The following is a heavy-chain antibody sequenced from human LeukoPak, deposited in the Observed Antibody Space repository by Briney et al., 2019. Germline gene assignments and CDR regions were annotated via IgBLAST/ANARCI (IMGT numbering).Heavy chain of an antibody. CDR1: GGSISSYY. Sequence: SETLSLTCTVSGGSISSYYWSWIRQPPGKGLEWIGYIYYSGSTNYNPSLKSRVTISVDTSKNQFSLKLSSVTAADTAVYYCASEDTAMGYNWFDPWGQGTLVTVSS. D-gene: IGHD5-18*01. J-gene: IGHJ5*02. V-gene: IGHV4-59*08. CDR2: IYYSGST. CDR3: ASEDTAMGYNWFDP.